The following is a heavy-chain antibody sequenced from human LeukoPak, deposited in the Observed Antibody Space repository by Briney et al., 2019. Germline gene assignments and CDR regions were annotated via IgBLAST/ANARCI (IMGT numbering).Heavy chain of an antibody. V-gene: IGHV4-59*02. CDR3: ARAGNIWSFDY. Sequence: SETLSLTCTVSGDSVSIYYWSLIRQPPRKGLEWIGYIYYWGNTNYNPSLKSRVTMAVDTSKNQFSLKVSCVTAADTAVYYCARAGNIWSFDYWGQGTLVTVSS. J-gene: IGHJ4*02. CDR1: GDSVSIYY. CDR2: IYYWGNT. D-gene: IGHD6-13*01.